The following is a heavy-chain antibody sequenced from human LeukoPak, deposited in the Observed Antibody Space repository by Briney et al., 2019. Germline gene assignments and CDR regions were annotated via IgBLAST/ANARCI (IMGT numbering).Heavy chain of an antibody. Sequence: ASVKVSCKASGYTVTGYYMHWVRQAPGQGLEWMGRINPNSGGTNYAQKFQGRVTMTRDTSISTAYMELSRLRSDDTAVYYCARALRGWTLYGMDVWGQGTTVTVSS. V-gene: IGHV1-2*06. CDR1: GYTVTGYY. D-gene: IGHD3/OR15-3a*01. CDR2: INPNSGGT. CDR3: ARALRGWTLYGMDV. J-gene: IGHJ6*02.